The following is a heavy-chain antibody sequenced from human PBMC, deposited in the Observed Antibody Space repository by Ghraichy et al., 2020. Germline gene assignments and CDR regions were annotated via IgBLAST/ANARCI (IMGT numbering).Heavy chain of an antibody. D-gene: IGHD4-23*01. V-gene: IGHV4-34*01. CDR3: ARDPGVGTPLSWYFDL. CDR2: INHSGST. J-gene: IGHJ2*01. Sequence: SETLSLTCAVYGGSFSGYYWSWIRQPPGKGLEWIGEINHSGSTNYNPSLKSRVTISVDTSKNQFSLKLSSVTAADTAVYYCARDPGVGTPLSWYFDLWGRGTLVTVSS. CDR1: GGSFSGYY.